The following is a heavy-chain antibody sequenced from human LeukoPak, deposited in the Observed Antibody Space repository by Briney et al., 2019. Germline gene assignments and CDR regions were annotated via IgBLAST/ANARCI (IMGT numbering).Heavy chain of an antibody. CDR2: INPNSGGT. J-gene: IGHJ4*02. V-gene: IGHV1-2*02. Sequence: GASVKVSCKASGYTFTGYYMHWVRQAPGQGLEWMGWINPNSGGTNYAQKFQGRVTMTRDTSISTAYMELSRLRSDDTAVYYCRAAAGTRGSGGLPEFFDYWGQGTLVTVSS. CDR3: RAAAGTRGSGGLPEFFDY. D-gene: IGHD6-13*01. CDR1: GYTFTGYY.